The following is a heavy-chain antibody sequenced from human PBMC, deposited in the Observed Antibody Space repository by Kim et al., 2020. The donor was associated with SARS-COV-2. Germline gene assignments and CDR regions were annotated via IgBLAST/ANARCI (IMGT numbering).Heavy chain of an antibody. D-gene: IGHD3-10*01. CDR3: AALDSVQVPGGI. J-gene: IGHJ4*02. V-gene: IGHV3-48*03. Sequence: YGDPGKGRFTISRDNAKNSWYLKMNSLRTEDTAIYYCAALDSVQVPGGIWGQGTLVTVSS.